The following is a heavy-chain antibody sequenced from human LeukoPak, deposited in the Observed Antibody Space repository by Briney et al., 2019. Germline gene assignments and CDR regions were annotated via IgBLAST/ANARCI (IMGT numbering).Heavy chain of an antibody. CDR1: GYTFTGYY. CDR3: ARYRMATIGVGAFDI. D-gene: IGHD5-24*01. Sequence: ASVKVSCKASGYTFTGYYIHWVRQAPGQGLEWMGRINPNSGGPNYAQKFQGRVTMTRDTSISTAYMELSRLRSDDTAVYYCARYRMATIGVGAFDIWGQGTMVTVSS. V-gene: IGHV1-2*06. J-gene: IGHJ3*02. CDR2: INPNSGGP.